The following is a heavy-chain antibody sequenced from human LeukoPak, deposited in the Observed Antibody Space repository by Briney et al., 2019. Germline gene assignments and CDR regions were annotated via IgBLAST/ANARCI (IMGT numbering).Heavy chain of an antibody. Sequence: GGSLRLSCAASGFTFSSYEMNWVRQAPGKGLEWVSYISSSGSTIYYADSVKGRFTISRDNAKNSLYLQMNSLRAEDTAVYYCAAQEWELSSAYWGQGTLVTVSS. CDR2: ISSSGSTI. J-gene: IGHJ4*02. CDR1: GFTFSSYE. D-gene: IGHD1-26*01. CDR3: AAQEWELSSAY. V-gene: IGHV3-48*03.